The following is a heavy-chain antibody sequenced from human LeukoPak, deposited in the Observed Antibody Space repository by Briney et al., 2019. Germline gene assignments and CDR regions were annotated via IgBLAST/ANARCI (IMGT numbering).Heavy chain of an antibody. D-gene: IGHD2-21*02. CDR3: ASLDVCGGDCPPGLGYYGMDV. V-gene: IGHV3-23*01. CDR1: GFTFSSYA. CDR2: ISGSGGST. Sequence: GGSLRLSCAASGFTFSSYAMSWVRQAPGKGLEWVSAISGSGGSTYYADSVKGRFTISRDNSKNTLYLQMNSLRAEDTAVYYCASLDVCGGDCPPGLGYYGMDVWGQGTTVTVSS. J-gene: IGHJ6*02.